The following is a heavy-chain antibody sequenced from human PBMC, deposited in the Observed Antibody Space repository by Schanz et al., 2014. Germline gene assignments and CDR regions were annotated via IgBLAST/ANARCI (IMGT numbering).Heavy chain of an antibody. J-gene: IGHJ4*02. V-gene: IGHV3-23*01. CDR2: ISGSGGST. CDR3: ARIGGSVFDY. CDR1: GFTFSSYA. D-gene: IGHD3-10*01. Sequence: EVQLLESGGGLVQPGGSLRLSCAASGFTFSSYAMSWVRQAPGKGLEWVSAISGSGGSTYYADSVKGRFTMSRDNSKNTLYLQMNSLRAGDAAVYYCARIGGSVFDYWAQGTLVTVSS.